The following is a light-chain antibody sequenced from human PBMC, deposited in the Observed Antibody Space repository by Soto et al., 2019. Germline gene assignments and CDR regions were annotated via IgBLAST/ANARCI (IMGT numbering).Light chain of an antibody. CDR3: QQYISPYT. CDR1: QSVAHY. J-gene: IGKJ2*01. Sequence: DNLLTQSPSTLSASAGERATLTCRANQSVAHYLAWYQQKPGKAPRLLIYDASSLADGVPARFTGSGSGTDFTLTITSLQPDDFATYFCQQYISPYTFGQGTKVDI. CDR2: DAS. V-gene: IGKV1-5*01.